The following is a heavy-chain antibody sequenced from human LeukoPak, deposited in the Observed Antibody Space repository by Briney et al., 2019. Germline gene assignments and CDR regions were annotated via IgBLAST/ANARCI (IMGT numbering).Heavy chain of an antibody. CDR2: ISYDGSNK. J-gene: IGHJ4*02. CDR1: GFTFSSYG. Sequence: GGSLRLSCAASGFTFSSYGMHWVRQAPGKGLEWVAVISYDGSNKYYADSVKGRFTISRDNSKNTLYLQMNSLRAEDTAVYYCARPLTYYYDSSGYYNDYWGQGTLVTVSS. D-gene: IGHD3-22*01. CDR3: ARPLTYYYDSSGYYNDY. V-gene: IGHV3-30*03.